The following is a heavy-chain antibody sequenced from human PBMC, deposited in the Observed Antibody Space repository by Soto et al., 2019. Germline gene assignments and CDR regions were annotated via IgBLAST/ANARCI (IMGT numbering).Heavy chain of an antibody. D-gene: IGHD2-2*02. CDR3: ARGGYCSSTSCYTPRKSPFDY. CDR1: GFTFSSYG. J-gene: IGHJ4*02. V-gene: IGHV3-33*01. CDR2: IWYDGSNK. Sequence: QVQLVESGGGVVQPGRSLRLSCAASGFTFSSYGMHWVRQAPGKGLEWVAVIWYDGSNKYYADSVKGRFTISRDNSKSTLYLQMNSLRAEDTAVYYCARGGYCSSTSCYTPRKSPFDYWGQGTLVTVSS.